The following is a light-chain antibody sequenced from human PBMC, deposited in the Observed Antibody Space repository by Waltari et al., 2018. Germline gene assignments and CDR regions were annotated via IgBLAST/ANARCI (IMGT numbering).Light chain of an antibody. J-gene: IGLJ1*01. CDR2: GNS. Sequence: QSVLTQPPSVPGAPRTTVTISCTASRHNIWPRDDVHWYQQLPGTAPKLLIYGNSNRPSGVPGRFSGSKSGTAASLAITGLQAEDEADYYCQSYDSSLSGYVFGTGTKVTVL. CDR3: QSYDSSLSGYV. V-gene: IGLV1-40*01. CDR1: RHNIWPRDD.